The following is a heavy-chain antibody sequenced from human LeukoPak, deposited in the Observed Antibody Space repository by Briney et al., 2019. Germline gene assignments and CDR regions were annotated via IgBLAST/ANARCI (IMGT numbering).Heavy chain of an antibody. CDR1: GFDFSSSS. D-gene: IGHD3-10*01. J-gene: IGHJ4*02. V-gene: IGHV5-51*01. Sequence: GESLKISCKGSGFDFSSSSIGWVRQMPGKGLEWMTIIHPVDSDTRYSSSFRGQVTISADKSISTAYLQWSSLKASDTAMYYCARQGGSGLFDFWGQGTLVTVSS. CDR2: IHPVDSDT. CDR3: ARQGGSGLFDF.